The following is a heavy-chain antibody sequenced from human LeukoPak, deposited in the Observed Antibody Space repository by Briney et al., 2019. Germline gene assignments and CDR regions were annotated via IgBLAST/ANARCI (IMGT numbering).Heavy chain of an antibody. CDR2: INHSGST. D-gene: IGHD6-6*01. V-gene: IGHV4-34*01. CDR1: GGSFSGYY. J-gene: IGHJ4*02. CDR3: ARARRGSTSSPFRSSIAARNYFDY. Sequence: SETLSLTCAVYGGSFSGYYWSWIRQPPPKGLDWIGEINHSGSTNYNPSLKRRVTISVDTSKNQFSLKLSSVTAADTAVYYCARARRGSTSSPFRSSIAARNYFDYWGQGTLVTVSS.